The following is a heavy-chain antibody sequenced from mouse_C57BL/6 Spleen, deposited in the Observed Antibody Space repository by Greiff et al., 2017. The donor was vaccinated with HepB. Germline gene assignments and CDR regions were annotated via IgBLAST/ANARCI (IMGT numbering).Heavy chain of an antibody. V-gene: IGHV1-52*01. CDR1: GYTFTSYW. J-gene: IGHJ2*01. Sequence: VKLMESGAELVRPGSSVKLSCKASGYTFTSYWMHWVKQRPIQGLEWIGNIDPSDSETHYNQKFKDKATLTVDKSSSTAYMQLSSLTSEDSAVYYCARGGNYVLYFDYWGQGTTLTVSS. CDR3: ARGGNYVLYFDY. CDR2: IDPSDSET. D-gene: IGHD2-1*01.